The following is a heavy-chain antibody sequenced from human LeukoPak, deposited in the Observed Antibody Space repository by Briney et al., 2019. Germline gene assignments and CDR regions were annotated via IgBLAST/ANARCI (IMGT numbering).Heavy chain of an antibody. J-gene: IGHJ4*02. Sequence: SETLSLTCTVSGGSISSSSYYWGWIRQPPGNGLEWIGSIYYSGSTYYNPSLKSRVTISVDTSKNQFSLKLSSVTAADTAVYYCARHSEGHYDFWSGYYYFDYWGQGTLVTVSS. CDR1: GGSISSSSYY. CDR2: IYYSGST. D-gene: IGHD3-3*01. CDR3: ARHSEGHYDFWSGYYYFDY. V-gene: IGHV4-39*01.